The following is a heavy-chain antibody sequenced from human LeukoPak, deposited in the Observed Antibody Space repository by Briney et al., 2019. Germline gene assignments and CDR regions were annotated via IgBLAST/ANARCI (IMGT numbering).Heavy chain of an antibody. CDR2: IKQDGSEK. Sequence: GGSLRPSCAASGFTFSSYWMSWVRQAPGKGLEWVANIKQDGSEKYYVDSVKGRFTISRDNAKNSVYLQMNSLRAEDTAVYYCARAGGSGSYCHDWGQGTLVTVSS. V-gene: IGHV3-7*01. CDR1: GFTFSSYW. J-gene: IGHJ4*02. CDR3: ARAGGSGSYCHD. D-gene: IGHD3-10*01.